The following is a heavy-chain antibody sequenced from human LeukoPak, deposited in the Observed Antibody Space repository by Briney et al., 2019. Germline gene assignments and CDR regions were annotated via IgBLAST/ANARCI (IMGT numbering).Heavy chain of an antibody. CDR3: ARDSGPVDF. D-gene: IGHD3-10*01. V-gene: IGHV3-11*01. CDR2: VSGSASTI. CDR1: GFTFSDYY. Sequence: GGSLRLSCAASGFTFSDYYMNWIRQAPGKGLEWVSYVSGSASTIYYADSVKGRFTISRDNAKNSLYPQMNSLRAEDTAVYYCARDSGPVDFWGQGTLVTVSS. J-gene: IGHJ4*02.